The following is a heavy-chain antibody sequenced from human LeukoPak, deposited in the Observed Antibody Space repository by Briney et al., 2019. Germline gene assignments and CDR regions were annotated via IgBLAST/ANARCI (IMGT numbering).Heavy chain of an antibody. CDR2: IYHSGST. CDR3: ARVSGSYYFDY. D-gene: IGHD1-26*01. CDR1: GYSISSGYY. Sequence: SETLSLTCAVSGYSISSGYYWGRIRQPPGKGLKWIGSIYHSGSTYYNPSLKSRVTISVDTSKNQFSLKLSSVTAADTALYYCARVSGSYYFDYWGQGTLVTVSS. V-gene: IGHV4-38-2*01. J-gene: IGHJ4*02.